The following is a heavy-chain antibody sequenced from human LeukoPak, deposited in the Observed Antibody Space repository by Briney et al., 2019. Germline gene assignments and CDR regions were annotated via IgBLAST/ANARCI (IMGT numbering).Heavy chain of an antibody. CDR2: IYTSGST. CDR3: ARVLKRHYYYYGMDV. D-gene: IGHD3-9*01. CDR1: GGSISSYY. J-gene: IGHJ6*02. Sequence: SETLSLACTVSGGSISSYYWSWIRQPAGKGLEWIGRIYTSGSTNYNPSLKSRVTMSVDTSKNQFSLKLSSVTAADTAVYYCARVLKRHYYYYGMDVWGQGTTVTVSS. V-gene: IGHV4-4*07.